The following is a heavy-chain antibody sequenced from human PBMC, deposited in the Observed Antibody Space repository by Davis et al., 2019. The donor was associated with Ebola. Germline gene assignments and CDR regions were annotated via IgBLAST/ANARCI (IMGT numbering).Heavy chain of an antibody. V-gene: IGHV1-18*01. J-gene: IGHJ3*02. Sequence: ASVKVSCKASGYTFKNYAISWVRQAPGQGLEWMGWISAYNGNTNYAQILQGRVTMTTDTSTGTAYMELRSLRSDDTAVYFCARTSIVGTSTTASGIWGQGTKVTVSS. CDR1: GYTFKNYA. CDR3: ARTSIVGTSTTASGI. D-gene: IGHD1-26*01. CDR2: ISAYNGNT.